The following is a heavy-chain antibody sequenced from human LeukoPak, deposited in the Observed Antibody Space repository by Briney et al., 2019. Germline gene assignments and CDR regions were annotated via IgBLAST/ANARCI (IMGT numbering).Heavy chain of an antibody. J-gene: IGHJ5*02. CDR1: GGTFSSYA. V-gene: IGHV1-69*04. Sequence: ASVKVSCKASGGTFSSYAISWVRQAPGQGREWMGRIIPILGIANYAHKFQGRVTITADKSTSTDYMELSSLRSEETDVYYCAREVPFNGANWFDPWGQGTLVTVSS. CDR3: AREVPFNGANWFDP. D-gene: IGHD2-8*01. CDR2: IIPILGIA.